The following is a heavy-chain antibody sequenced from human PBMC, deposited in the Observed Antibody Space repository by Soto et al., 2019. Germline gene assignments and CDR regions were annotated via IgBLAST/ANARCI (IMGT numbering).Heavy chain of an antibody. D-gene: IGHD3-10*01. CDR2: IRSKANSYAT. J-gene: IGHJ6*02. V-gene: IGHV3-73*01. CDR1: GFTFSGSA. Sequence: GGSLRLSCAASGFTFSGSAMHWVRQASGKGLEWVGRIRSKANSYATAYAASVKGRFTISRDDSKNTAYLQVNSLKTEDTAVYYCTSLGDARYYYGSGSIPRPYYYYYGMDVWGQGTTVTVSS. CDR3: TSLGDARYYYGSGSIPRPYYYYYGMDV.